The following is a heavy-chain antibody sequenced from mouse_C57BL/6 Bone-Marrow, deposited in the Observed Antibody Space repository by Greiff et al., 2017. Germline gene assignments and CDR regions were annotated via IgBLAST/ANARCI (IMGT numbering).Heavy chain of an antibody. V-gene: IGHV1-59*01. Sequence: VQLQQPGAELVRPGTSVKLSCKASGYTFTSYWMHWVKQRPGQGLEWIGVIDPSDSYTNYNQKFKGKATLTVDTSSSTAYMQRSSLTSEDSAVYYCAREETAHYFDYWGQGTTLTVSS. D-gene: IGHD3-2*01. CDR1: GYTFTSYW. J-gene: IGHJ2*01. CDR2: IDPSDSYT. CDR3: AREETAHYFDY.